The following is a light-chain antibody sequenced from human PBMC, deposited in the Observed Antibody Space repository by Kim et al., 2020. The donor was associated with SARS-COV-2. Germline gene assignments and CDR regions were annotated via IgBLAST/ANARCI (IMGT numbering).Light chain of an antibody. J-gene: IGLJ3*02. Sequence: QSVLTQPPSASGTPGQSVTISCLGSTSNIGNHAFTWYRQFPGMAPQLLIFSNYQRPSGVPGRFSGSKSGPSASLTITGLQSEDEAHYYCATWGDSLNGPVFGGGTWLTVL. CDR3: ATWGDSLNGPV. V-gene: IGLV1-44*01. CDR1: TSNIGNHA. CDR2: SNY.